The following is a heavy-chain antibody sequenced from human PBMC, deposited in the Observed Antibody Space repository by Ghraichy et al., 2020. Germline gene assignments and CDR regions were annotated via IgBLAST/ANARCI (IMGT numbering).Heavy chain of an antibody. Sequence: ASVKVSCKASGYTFTSYGISWVRQAPGQGLEWMGWISAYNGNTNYAQKLQGRVTMTTDTSTSTAYMELRSLRSDDTAVYYCARDVDSYVPDAFDIWGQGTMVTVSS. CDR3: ARDVDSYVPDAFDI. CDR1: GYTFTSYG. J-gene: IGHJ3*02. D-gene: IGHD2-15*01. V-gene: IGHV1-18*04. CDR2: ISAYNGNT.